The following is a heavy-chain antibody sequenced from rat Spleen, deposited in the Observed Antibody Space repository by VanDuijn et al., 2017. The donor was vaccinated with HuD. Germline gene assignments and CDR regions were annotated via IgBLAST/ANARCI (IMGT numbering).Heavy chain of an antibody. Sequence: EVQLQESGPGLVKPSQSLSLTCSVTGYSITSNYWGWIRKFPGNKMEWMGYISYSGSTNYNPSLKSRIFITRDTSKNQFFLQVNSVTTEDTATYYCARSIYYYGSYVMDAWGQGASVTVSS. D-gene: IGHD1-2*01. J-gene: IGHJ4*01. CDR2: ISYSGST. V-gene: IGHV3-1*01. CDR1: GYSITSNY. CDR3: ARSIYYYGSYVMDA.